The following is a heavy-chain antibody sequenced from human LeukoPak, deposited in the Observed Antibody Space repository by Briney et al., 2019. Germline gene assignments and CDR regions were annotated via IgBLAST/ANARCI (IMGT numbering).Heavy chain of an antibody. V-gene: IGHV3-20*04. CDR2: INWNGGST. CDR3: ARAANLGMEGFGVVIARNYYYYYMDV. CDR1: GFTFDDYG. J-gene: IGHJ6*03. D-gene: IGHD3-3*01. Sequence: PGGSLRLSCAASGFTFDDYGMSWVRQAPGKGLEWVSGINWNGGSTGYADSVKGRFTISRDNAKNSLYLQMNSLRAEDTALYYCARAANLGMEGFGVVIARNYYYYYMDVWGKGTTVTVSS.